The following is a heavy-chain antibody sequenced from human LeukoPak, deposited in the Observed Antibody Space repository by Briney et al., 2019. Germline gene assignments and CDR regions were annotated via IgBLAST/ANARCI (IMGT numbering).Heavy chain of an antibody. Sequence: SVKVSWKASGGTFSSYAISWVRQAPGQGLEWMGRIIPIFGTANYAQKFQGRVTITTDESTSAAYMELSSLRSEDTAVYYCARGPVYDILTGYSYDFDYWGQGTLVTVSS. CDR1: GGTFSSYA. D-gene: IGHD3-9*01. V-gene: IGHV1-69*05. J-gene: IGHJ4*02. CDR2: IIPIFGTA. CDR3: ARGPVYDILTGYSYDFDY.